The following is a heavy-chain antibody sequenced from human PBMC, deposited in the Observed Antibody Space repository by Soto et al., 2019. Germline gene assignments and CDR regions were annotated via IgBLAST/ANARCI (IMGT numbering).Heavy chain of an antibody. J-gene: IGHJ5*02. CDR1: RGSTRSGGYY. V-gene: IGHV4-30-4*01. Sequence: SENPSLTWTVSRGSTRSGGYYWSWNRQPPGKGLEWIGYIYYSGSTYYNPSLKSRVTISVDTSKNQFSLKLSSVTAADTAVYYCARERPDGARLDPWGQGTLVTVSS. CDR2: IYYSGST. CDR3: ARERPDGARLDP. D-gene: IGHD6-6*01.